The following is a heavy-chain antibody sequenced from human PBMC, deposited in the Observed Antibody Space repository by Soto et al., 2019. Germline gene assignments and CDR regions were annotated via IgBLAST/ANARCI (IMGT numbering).Heavy chain of an antibody. J-gene: IGHJ5*02. CDR2: IYYSGST. D-gene: IGHD2-8*01. CDR3: ARVGVRYCTNGVCSDWFDP. Sequence: PSETLSLTCTVSGGSVSSGSYYWSWIRQPPGKGLEWIGYIYYSGSTNYNPSLKSRVTISVDTSKNQFSLKLSSVTAADTAVYYCARVGVRYCTNGVCSDWFDPWGQGTLVTV. CDR1: GGSVSSGSYY. V-gene: IGHV4-61*01.